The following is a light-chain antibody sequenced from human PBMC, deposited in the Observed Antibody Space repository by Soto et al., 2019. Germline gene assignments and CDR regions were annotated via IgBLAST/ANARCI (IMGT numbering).Light chain of an antibody. Sequence: QSALTQPPSASGSLGQSVTISCTGTSRDVGGYNWVSWYQPHPGKVPKLLIYEVDKRPSGVPDRFSGSKSGNTASLTVSGLQAEDEADYYCTSYATGNTFPFGGGTKLTVL. CDR2: EVD. CDR1: SRDVGGYNW. CDR3: TSYATGNTFP. V-gene: IGLV2-8*01. J-gene: IGLJ2*01.